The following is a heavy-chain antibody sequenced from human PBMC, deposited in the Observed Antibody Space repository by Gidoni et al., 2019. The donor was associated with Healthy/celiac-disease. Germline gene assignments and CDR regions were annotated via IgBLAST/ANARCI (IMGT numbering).Heavy chain of an antibody. V-gene: IGHV4-31*03. CDR3: ARDASGSYDY. Sequence: QVQLQESGPGLVKPSQTLSLPCTFHGGSISSGGYYWSWIRQHPGKGLEWIGYIYYSGSTYYNPSLKSRVTISVDTSKNQFSLKLSSVTAADTAVYYCARDASGSYDYWGQGTLVTVSS. CDR2: IYYSGST. CDR1: GGSISSGGYY. J-gene: IGHJ4*02. D-gene: IGHD1-26*01.